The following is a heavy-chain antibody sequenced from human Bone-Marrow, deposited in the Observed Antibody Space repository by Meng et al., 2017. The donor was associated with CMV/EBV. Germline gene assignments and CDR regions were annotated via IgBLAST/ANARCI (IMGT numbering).Heavy chain of an antibody. Sequence: GGSLRLSCAASGFTFSSYGMHWVRQAPGKGLEWVAFIRYDGSNKYYADSVKGRFTISRDNSKNTLYLQMNSLRAEDTAVYYCAKDGGGYSYGRYYYYYGMYVWGQGTTVTVSS. CDR2: IRYDGSNK. CDR3: AKDGGGYSYGRYYYYYGMYV. CDR1: GFTFSSYG. V-gene: IGHV3-30*02. D-gene: IGHD5-18*01. J-gene: IGHJ6*02.